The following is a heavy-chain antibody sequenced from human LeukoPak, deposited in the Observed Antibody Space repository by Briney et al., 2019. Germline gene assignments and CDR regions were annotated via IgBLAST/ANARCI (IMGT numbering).Heavy chain of an antibody. CDR2: ISGSGGST. CDR1: GFTFSSYA. D-gene: IGHD1-26*01. J-gene: IGHJ4*02. V-gene: IGHV3-23*01. Sequence: GASLRLSCAASGFTFSSYAMSWVRQAPGKGLEWVSAISGSGGSTSYADSVKGRFTISRDNSKNTLYLQMNSLRVEDTAVYYCAKDGGSSPYYFDYWGQGTLVTVSS. CDR3: AKDGGSSPYYFDY.